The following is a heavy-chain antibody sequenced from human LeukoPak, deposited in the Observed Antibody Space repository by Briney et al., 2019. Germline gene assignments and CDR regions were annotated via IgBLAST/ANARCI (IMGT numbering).Heavy chain of an antibody. J-gene: IGHJ2*01. V-gene: IGHV4-59*01. Sequence: SETLSLTCTVSGGSISVYYWSWIRQPPWKGLEWIGYFSYSGSTNYNPSLKSRVTMSIDTSKNQFSLKLRSVTAADTAVYYCARGWMTIDVWGRGTLVTVSS. CDR3: ARGWMTIDV. CDR1: GGSISVYY. D-gene: IGHD4-11*01. CDR2: FSYSGST.